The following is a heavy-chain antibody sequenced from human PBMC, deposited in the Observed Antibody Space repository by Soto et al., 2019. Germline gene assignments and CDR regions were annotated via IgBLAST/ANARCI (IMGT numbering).Heavy chain of an antibody. CDR2: IYPGDSDT. V-gene: IGHV5-51*01. Sequence: PGDSLKISCKGSGYSFTSYLIGWVRQMPGKGLEWMGIIYPGDSDTRYSPSFQGQVTISADKSISTAYLQWSSLKASDTAMYYCARKSKLAYCGGDCYAHFDPWGQGTLVTVSS. CDR1: GYSFTSYL. D-gene: IGHD2-21*01. J-gene: IGHJ5*02. CDR3: ARKSKLAYCGGDCYAHFDP.